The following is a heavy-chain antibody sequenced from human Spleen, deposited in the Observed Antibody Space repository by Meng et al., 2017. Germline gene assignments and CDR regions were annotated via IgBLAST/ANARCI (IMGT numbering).Heavy chain of an antibody. V-gene: IGHV4-61*02. CDR1: GGSISSGSYY. D-gene: IGHD4-17*01. CDR2: IYTSGST. Sequence: SETLSLTCTVSGGSISSGSYYWSWIRQPAGKGLEWIGRIYTSGSTNYNPSLKSRVTISVDTSKNQFSLKLSSVTAADTAVYYCARFSFTVTRDAFDIWGQGTMVTVSS. J-gene: IGHJ3*02. CDR3: ARFSFTVTRDAFDI.